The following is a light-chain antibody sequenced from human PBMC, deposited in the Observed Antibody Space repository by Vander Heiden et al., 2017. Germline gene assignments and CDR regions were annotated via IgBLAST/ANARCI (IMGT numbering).Light chain of an antibody. V-gene: IGKV3-11*01. CDR3: QQRSNWPRGFT. J-gene: IGKJ3*01. Sequence: EIALTQPPATLSLFPGERATLSCRASQSVSSYLAWYQQKPGQAPRLLIYDASNRATGIPARFSGSESGTDFTLTISSLEPKDFAVYYCQQRSNWPRGFTFGPGTKVDIK. CDR1: QSVSSY. CDR2: DAS.